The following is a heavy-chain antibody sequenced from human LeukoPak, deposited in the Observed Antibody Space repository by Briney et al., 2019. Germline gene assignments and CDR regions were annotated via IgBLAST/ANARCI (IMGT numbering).Heavy chain of an antibody. V-gene: IGHV3-23*01. CDR1: GXTFSSYY. J-gene: IGHJ4*02. CDR3: ARELGGDRDY. CDR2: ISVSGDWT. D-gene: IGHD2-21*02. Sequence: SGGSLRLSCEASGXTFSSYYMIWVRQAPGKGLEWVSVISVSGDWTYYADSVKGRFTISRDNAKNSLYLQMNSLRAEDTAVYYCARELGGDRDYWGQGTLVIVSS.